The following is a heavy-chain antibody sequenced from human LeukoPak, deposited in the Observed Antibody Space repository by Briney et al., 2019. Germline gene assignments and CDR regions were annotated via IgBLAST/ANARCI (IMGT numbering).Heavy chain of an antibody. V-gene: IGHV4-4*07. D-gene: IGHD3-3*01. CDR3: AREPLWSGYSYYYYYMDV. CDR1: GGSISSYY. CDR2: IYTSGST. Sequence: SETLSLTCTVSGGSISSYYWSWIRQPAGKGLEWIGRIYTSGSTNSNPSLKSRVTMSVDTSKNQFSLNLSSVTAADTAVYYCAREPLWSGYSYYYYYMDVWGKGTTVTVSS. J-gene: IGHJ6*03.